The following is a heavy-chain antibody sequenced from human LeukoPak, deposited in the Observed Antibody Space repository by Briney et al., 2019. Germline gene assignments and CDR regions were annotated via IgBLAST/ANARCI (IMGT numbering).Heavy chain of an antibody. CDR3: ASSSWQRNY. CDR2: ISTDGHYK. D-gene: IGHD6-13*01. J-gene: IGHJ4*02. Sequence: GGSLRLSCATSGFSFSNFGMNWVRQAPGEGLEWVSCISTDGHYKFYADSVQGRFTISRDNAKNSLYLQMDSLTAEDTAVYYCASSSWQRNYWGQGTLVTVSS. CDR1: GFSFSNFG. V-gene: IGHV3-21*04.